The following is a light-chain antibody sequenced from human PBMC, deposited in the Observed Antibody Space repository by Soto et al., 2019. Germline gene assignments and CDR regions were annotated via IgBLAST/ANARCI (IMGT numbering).Light chain of an antibody. CDR2: KAS. CDR3: QQYNSYLYA. J-gene: IGKJ2*01. Sequence: DLQMTQSPSTLSASVGDRVTITCRASQSISSWLAWYQQKPGKDPQLLICKASSLVSGVPSRFSGSGSGAEFTLTISSLEPDDFATYCCQQYNSYLYAFGQGTKLEIK. CDR1: QSISSW. V-gene: IGKV1-5*03.